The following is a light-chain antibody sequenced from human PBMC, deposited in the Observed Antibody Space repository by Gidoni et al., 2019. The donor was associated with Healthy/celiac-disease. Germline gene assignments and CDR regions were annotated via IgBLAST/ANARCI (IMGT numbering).Light chain of an antibody. V-gene: IGLV2-23*03. CDR3: CSYAGSSTFDVV. Sequence: QSALTQPAPVSGSPGQSIPISCTGTSRSVGSYNLVSCYQQHPGKAPKLLIYEGSKRPSGVSNRFSGSKSGNTASLTISGLQAEDEADYYCCSYAGSSTFDVVFGGGTKLTVL. CDR1: SRSVGSYNL. CDR2: EGS. J-gene: IGLJ2*01.